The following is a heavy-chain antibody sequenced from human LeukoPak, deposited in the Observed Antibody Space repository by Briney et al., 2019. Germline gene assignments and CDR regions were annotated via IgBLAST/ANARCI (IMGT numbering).Heavy chain of an antibody. CDR2: INHSGST. V-gene: IGHV4-34*01. Sequence: SETLSLTCAVYGGSFSGYYWSGIRQPPGKGLEWIGEINHSGSTNYNPSLKSRVTISVDTSKNQFSLKLSSVTAADTAVYYCARGHPSITIFGVVINNYYYYMDVWGKGTTVTVSS. J-gene: IGHJ6*03. CDR1: GGSFSGYY. CDR3: ARGHPSITIFGVVINNYYYYMDV. D-gene: IGHD3-3*01.